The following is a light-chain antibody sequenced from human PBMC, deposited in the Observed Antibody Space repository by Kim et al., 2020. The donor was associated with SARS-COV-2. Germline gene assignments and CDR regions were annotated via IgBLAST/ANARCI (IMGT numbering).Light chain of an antibody. CDR3: QQDYSFPVT. J-gene: IGKJ1*01. CDR1: QSVSSSY. V-gene: IGKV3D-7*01. Sequence: PGERVTLSCRASQSVSSSYVSWYQQKPGEAPMLLIDAASSSAASTPARISSRCSATVFTLTSSMLQAEVSAVYCCQQDYSFPVTFGRGTKVDIK. CDR2: AAS.